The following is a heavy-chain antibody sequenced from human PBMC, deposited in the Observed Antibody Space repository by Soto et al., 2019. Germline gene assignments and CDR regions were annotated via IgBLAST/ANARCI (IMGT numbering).Heavy chain of an antibody. Sequence: QVQLQELGPGLVKPSGTLSLTCAVSSGSISSYNWWSWVRQPPGKGLEWIGEIYHSGSTNYNPSLRSRVTISVDKSKNQFSLRLSSVTAADTAVYYCARIHSGYDLAAFDIWGQGTMVTVSS. CDR3: ARIHSGYDLAAFDI. CDR1: SGSISSYNW. CDR2: IYHSGST. V-gene: IGHV4-4*02. D-gene: IGHD5-12*01. J-gene: IGHJ3*02.